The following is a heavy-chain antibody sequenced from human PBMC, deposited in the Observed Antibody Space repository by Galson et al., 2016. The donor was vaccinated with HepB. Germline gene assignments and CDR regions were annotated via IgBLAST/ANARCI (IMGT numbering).Heavy chain of an antibody. V-gene: IGHV4-59*01. CDR2: IYYNGST. Sequence: LRLSCATSGFTFSSYYWSWIRQPPGKGLEWIGDIYYNGSTNYNPSLKSRVTISIDTSKIQFSLKLSSVTAADTAVYYCARAFPHYDILTDYYMFYFDYWGQGTLVTVSS. CDR3: ARAFPHYDILTDYYMFYFDY. CDR1: GFTFSSYY. D-gene: IGHD3-9*01. J-gene: IGHJ4*02.